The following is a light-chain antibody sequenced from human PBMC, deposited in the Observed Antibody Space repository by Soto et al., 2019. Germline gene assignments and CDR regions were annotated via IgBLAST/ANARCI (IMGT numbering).Light chain of an antibody. Sequence: SYELTQPPSVSVSPGQTARITCSVDALPKQYAYWYQQKPGQAPVLVIYKDSERPSGIPERFSGSSSGTTVTLTISGVQAEDEADYYCQSADSSGTYVFGTGTKVTVL. V-gene: IGLV3-25*03. CDR1: ALPKQY. J-gene: IGLJ1*01. CDR2: KDS. CDR3: QSADSSGTYV.